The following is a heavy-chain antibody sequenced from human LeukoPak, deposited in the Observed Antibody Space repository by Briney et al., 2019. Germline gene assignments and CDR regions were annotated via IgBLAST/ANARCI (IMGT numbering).Heavy chain of an antibody. D-gene: IGHD1-14*01. V-gene: IGHV4-31*03. J-gene: IGHJ4*02. Sequence: PSETLSLTCTVSGGSISSGGYYWSWIRQHPGKGLEWIGYIYYSGSTYYNPSLKSRVTMSVDTSKNQFSLKLSSVTAADTAVYYCARDITRGKEYYFDYWGQGTLVTVSS. CDR3: ARDITRGKEYYFDY. CDR1: GGSISSGGYY. CDR2: IYYSGST.